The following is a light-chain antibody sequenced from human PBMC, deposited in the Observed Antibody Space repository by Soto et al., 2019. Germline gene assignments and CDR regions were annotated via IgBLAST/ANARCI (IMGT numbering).Light chain of an antibody. J-gene: IGKJ4*01. Sequence: EIVLTQSPATLSLSPGERATLSCRASQSVSSYLAWYQQKPGQAPRLLIYEASNRATGIPARFSGSGSGTAFTLTISSLEPEDFAVYYCQQRSNLLTFGGGTKVEIK. CDR1: QSVSSY. V-gene: IGKV3-11*01. CDR2: EAS. CDR3: QQRSNLLT.